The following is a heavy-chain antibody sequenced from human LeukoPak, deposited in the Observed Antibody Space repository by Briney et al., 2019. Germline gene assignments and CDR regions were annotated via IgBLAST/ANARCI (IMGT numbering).Heavy chain of an antibody. CDR1: GGSFSGYY. J-gene: IGHJ4*02. CDR3: ARDGQGRYQLPKY. V-gene: IGHV4-34*01. D-gene: IGHD2-2*01. CDR2: INHSGST. Sequence: PSETLSLTCAVYGGSFSGYYWSWIRQPPGKGLEWIGEINHSGSTNYNPSLKSRVTISVDTSKNQFSLKLSSATAADTAVYYCARDGQGRYQLPKYWGQGTLVTVSP.